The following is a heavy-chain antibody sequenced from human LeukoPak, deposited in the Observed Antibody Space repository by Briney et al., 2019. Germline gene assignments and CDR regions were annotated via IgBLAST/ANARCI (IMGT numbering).Heavy chain of an antibody. Sequence: SETLSHTCALSGGSFSGYYWSWIRQPPGKGLEWIGEINHSGSTNYNPSLKSRVTISLDTSKNQFSLKLSSVTAADTAVYYCASHPSSGYDHFDHWGQGTLVTVSS. CDR2: INHSGST. V-gene: IGHV4-34*01. J-gene: IGHJ4*02. D-gene: IGHD5-12*01. CDR1: GGSFSGYY. CDR3: ASHPSSGYDHFDH.